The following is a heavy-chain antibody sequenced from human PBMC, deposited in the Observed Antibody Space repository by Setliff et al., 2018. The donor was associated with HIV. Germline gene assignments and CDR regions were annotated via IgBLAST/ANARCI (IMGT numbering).Heavy chain of an antibody. Sequence: SETLSLTCAVSGGSIRSSNWWSWVRQPPGKGLEWIGSIYHSGSTYYNPSLRSRVTISVDTSKNQFSLKLSSVTAADTAVYYCARDAPTVYANGWFDPWGQGTLVTVSS. V-gene: IGHV4-4*02. CDR1: GGSIRSSNW. CDR2: IYHSGST. J-gene: IGHJ5*02. D-gene: IGHD2-8*01. CDR3: ARDAPTVYANGWFDP.